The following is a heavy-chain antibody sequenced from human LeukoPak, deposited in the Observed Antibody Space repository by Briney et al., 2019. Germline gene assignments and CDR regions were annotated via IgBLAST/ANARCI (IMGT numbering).Heavy chain of an antibody. V-gene: IGHV3-43D*03. Sequence: QPGGSLRLSCAASGFTFDDYAMHWVRQAPGKGLEWVSLISWDGGSTYYADSVKGRFTISRDNSKNSLYLQMNSLRAEDTALYYCAKGYCSGGSCYSDYWGQGTLVTVSS. D-gene: IGHD2-15*01. CDR2: ISWDGGST. CDR3: AKGYCSGGSCYSDY. CDR1: GFTFDDYA. J-gene: IGHJ4*02.